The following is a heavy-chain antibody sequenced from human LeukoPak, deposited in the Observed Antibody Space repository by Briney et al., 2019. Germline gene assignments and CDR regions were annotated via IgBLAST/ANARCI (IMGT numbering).Heavy chain of an antibody. J-gene: IGHJ4*02. Sequence: PGRSLRLSCAASGFTFSTYGMHWVRQAPGKGLEWVTFIRYDANKKYYADSVKGRFAISRDTSKNTLYLQMNSLNAEDTAVYYSARDQGAYYYGSVLDYWGQGTLVTVSS. CDR3: ARDQGAYYYGSVLDY. D-gene: IGHD3-10*01. CDR1: GFTFSTYG. CDR2: IRYDANKK. V-gene: IGHV3-30*02.